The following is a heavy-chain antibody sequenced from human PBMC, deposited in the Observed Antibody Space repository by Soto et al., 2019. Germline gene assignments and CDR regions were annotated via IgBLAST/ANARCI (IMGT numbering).Heavy chain of an antibody. CDR2: VSGNGAVT. J-gene: IGHJ4*02. CDR1: GFTFGNYA. D-gene: IGHD2-2*01. V-gene: IGHV3-23*01. CDR3: AKVPASLKTFDY. Sequence: EVQLLDSGGGLAQPWGSLRLSCAASGFTFGNYAMNWVRQAPGKGLEWVSTVSGNGAVTYYADSVKGRFTISRDNSRSTLYLQMNNLRAEDTAIYFCAKVPASLKTFDYWGQGTLVTVSS.